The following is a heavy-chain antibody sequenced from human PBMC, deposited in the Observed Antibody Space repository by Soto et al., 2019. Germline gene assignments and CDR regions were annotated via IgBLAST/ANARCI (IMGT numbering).Heavy chain of an antibody. Sequence: QVQLVESGGGVVQPGRSLRLSCAASGFTFSSYGMHWVRQAPGKGLEWVAVISYDGSTKYYADSVKGRFTISRDNSKNTLYLQMNSLRAEDTAVYYCAKGGSEAPFDYWGQGTLVTVSS. CDR1: GFTFSSYG. CDR2: ISYDGSTK. V-gene: IGHV3-30*18. CDR3: AKGGSEAPFDY. J-gene: IGHJ4*02. D-gene: IGHD6-25*01.